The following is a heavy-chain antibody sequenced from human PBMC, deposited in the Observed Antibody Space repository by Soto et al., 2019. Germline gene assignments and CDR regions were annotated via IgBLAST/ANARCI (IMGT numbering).Heavy chain of an antibody. CDR1: GGSISSYY. Sequence: SETLSLTCTVSGGSISSYYWSWIRQPPGKGLEWIGYIYYSGSTNYNPSLKSRVTISVDTSKNQFSLKLSSVTAADTAVYYCARQLGYCSSTSCYDPWFDPWGQGTLVTVSS. CDR2: IYYSGST. D-gene: IGHD2-2*01. V-gene: IGHV4-59*08. J-gene: IGHJ5*02. CDR3: ARQLGYCSSTSCYDPWFDP.